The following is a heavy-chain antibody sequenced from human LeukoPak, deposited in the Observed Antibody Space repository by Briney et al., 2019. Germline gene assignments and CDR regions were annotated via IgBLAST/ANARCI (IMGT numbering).Heavy chain of an antibody. V-gene: IGHV3-23*01. CDR3: AKDPHDYVWGSYRDDAFDI. Sequence: GSLRLSCAASGFTFSTYAMSWVRQAPGKGLEWVSGISGSGGRTHNADSVKGRFTISRDNSKNTLYLQMNSLRGEDTAVYYCAKDPHDYVWGSYRDDAFDIWGQGTMVTVSS. CDR2: ISGSGGRT. J-gene: IGHJ3*02. D-gene: IGHD3-16*02. CDR1: GFTFSTYA.